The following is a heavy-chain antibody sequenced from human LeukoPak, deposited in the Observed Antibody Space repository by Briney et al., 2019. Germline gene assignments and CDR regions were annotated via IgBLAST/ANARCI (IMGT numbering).Heavy chain of an antibody. CDR3: ARQKGSGANWFDH. J-gene: IGHJ5*02. V-gene: IGHV3-64*02. Sequence: GGPLRLSCAASGFTFSGYSMHWVRQAPGKGLEDVAYISGSGDGTEYADSVKGRFTISRDNSKTTLFLQMGSLRAEDMAVYYCARQKGSGANWFDHWGQGTLVTVSS. D-gene: IGHD3-10*01. CDR2: ISGSGDGT. CDR1: GFTFSGYS.